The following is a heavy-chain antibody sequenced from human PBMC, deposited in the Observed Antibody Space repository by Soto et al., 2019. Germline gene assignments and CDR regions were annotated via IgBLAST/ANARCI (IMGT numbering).Heavy chain of an antibody. CDR1: GFSFTGYY. CDR3: AKDLTRQLAYWLDP. D-gene: IGHD6-6*01. J-gene: IGHJ5*02. Sequence: ASVKVSFKASGFSFTGYYIHWLRQAPGQGLEWMGWINARSGGTEYAQKFQGRVTLTRDTSIATAYLTLTSLTSDDTALYYCAKDLTRQLAYWLDPWGQGTQVTV. CDR2: INARSGGT. V-gene: IGHV1-2*02.